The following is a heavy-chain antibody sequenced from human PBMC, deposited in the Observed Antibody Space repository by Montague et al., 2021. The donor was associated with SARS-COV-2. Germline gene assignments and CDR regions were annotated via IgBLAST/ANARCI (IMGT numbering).Heavy chain of an antibody. J-gene: IGHJ4*02. CDR2: SYHSGTT. D-gene: IGHD3-10*01. Sequence: SETLSLTCTVSGYSINSNYYWGWIRQPPGKGLEWIGCSYHSGTTXXHPSLKSRVTISLDTSNSHFSLKVTSVTAADTAVYYCARAPYYGPGKPYQFDYWGRGTLVTVSS. CDR3: ARAPYYGPGKPYQFDY. CDR1: GYSINSNYY. V-gene: IGHV4-38-2*02.